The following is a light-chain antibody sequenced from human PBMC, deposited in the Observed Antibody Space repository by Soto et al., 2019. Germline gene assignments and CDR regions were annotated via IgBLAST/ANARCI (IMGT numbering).Light chain of an antibody. V-gene: IGKV3-11*01. CDR3: LQRSNCPSIT. CDR1: QSVSSY. Sequence: EIVLTQSPATLSLSPGERATLSCRASQSVSSYLAWYQQKPGQAPRILIYDASNRATGIPSRFSGSGSGTDFTLTISSLEPEDFAVYYFLQRSNCPSITFGQGTRLEIK. J-gene: IGKJ5*01. CDR2: DAS.